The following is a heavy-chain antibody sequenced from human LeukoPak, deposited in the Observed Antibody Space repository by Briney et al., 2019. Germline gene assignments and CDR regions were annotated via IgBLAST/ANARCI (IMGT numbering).Heavy chain of an antibody. J-gene: IGHJ4*02. Sequence: GGSLRLSCVASGFTFSSYWMHWVRQAPGKGLVWVARINTGGNSASYGGSVQGRFTISRDNAKNTVYLQMNSLKTEDTAVYYCTRLTTTVTAYWGQGTLVTVSS. CDR2: INTGGNSA. CDR1: GFTFSSYW. CDR3: TRLTTTVTAY. D-gene: IGHD4-11*01. V-gene: IGHV3-74*01.